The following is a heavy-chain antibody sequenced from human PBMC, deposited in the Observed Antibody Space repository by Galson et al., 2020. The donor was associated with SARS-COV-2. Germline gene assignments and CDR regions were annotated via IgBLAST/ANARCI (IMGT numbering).Heavy chain of an antibody. CDR3: ARHLFYRHSYGLTNWFDP. Sequence: HGESLKISCKGSGYSFTSYWIGWVRQMPGKGLEWMGIIYPGDSDTRYSPSFQGQVTISADKSISTAYLQWSSLKASDTAMYYCARHLFYRHSYGLTNWFDPWGQGTLVTVSS. CDR1: GYSFTSYW. V-gene: IGHV5-51*01. CDR2: IYPGDSDT. J-gene: IGHJ5*02. D-gene: IGHD5-18*01.